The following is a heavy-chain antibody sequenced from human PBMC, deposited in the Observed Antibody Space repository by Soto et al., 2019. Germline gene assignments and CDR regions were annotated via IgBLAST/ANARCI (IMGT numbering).Heavy chain of an antibody. Sequence: QITLKEPGPTLVKPTQTLTLTCTFSGFSLTTRGVGVGWIRQPPGKALECLALIYWDDDKRYSPSLQSRLSITKDTSKNHVVLTMTNVDPVDTATYYCAHIPNYYQYDWFDPWGQGTLVSVSS. CDR2: IYWDDDK. J-gene: IGHJ5*02. CDR1: GFSLTTRGVG. D-gene: IGHD3-16*01. V-gene: IGHV2-5*02. CDR3: AHIPNYYQYDWFDP.